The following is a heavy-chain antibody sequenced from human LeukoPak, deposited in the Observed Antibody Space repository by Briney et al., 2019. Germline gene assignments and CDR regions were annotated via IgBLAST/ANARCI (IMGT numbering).Heavy chain of an antibody. CDR1: GGSIGSYY. CDR3: ARRGDYYGSGSHHAFDI. Sequence: KPSETLSLTCTVSGGSIGSYYWSWIRQPPGKGLEWIGYIYYSGSTNYNPSLKSRVTISVDTSKNQFSLKLSSVTAADTAVYYCARRGDYYGSGSHHAFDIWGQGTMVTVSS. D-gene: IGHD3-10*01. V-gene: IGHV4-59*08. CDR2: IYYSGST. J-gene: IGHJ3*02.